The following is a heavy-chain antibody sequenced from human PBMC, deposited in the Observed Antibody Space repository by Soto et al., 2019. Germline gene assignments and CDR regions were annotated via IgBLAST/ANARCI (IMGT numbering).Heavy chain of an antibody. CDR3: AGGILGADQFDY. V-gene: IGHV3-74*01. Sequence: EVQLVESGGGLVQPGGSLRVSCAASGFTFSGSWMHWVRQAPGKGLVWVSRINTAGSSTTYADSVKGRFTISRDNAKNTLFLQMNSLRSEDTAVYYCAGGILGADQFDYWGQGTLVTVSS. CDR1: GFTFSGSW. D-gene: IGHD6-25*01. J-gene: IGHJ4*02. CDR2: INTAGSST.